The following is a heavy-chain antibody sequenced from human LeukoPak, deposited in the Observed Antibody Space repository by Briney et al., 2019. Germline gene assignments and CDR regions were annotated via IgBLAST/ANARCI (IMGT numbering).Heavy chain of an antibody. Sequence: AGGSLRLSCAASGFTFSSYAMSWVRQAPGKGLEWVSAISGSGGSTYYADSVKGRFTISRDNSKNTLYLQMNSLRAEDTAVYYCAKGGVGATPAPYVYWGQGTLVTVSS. D-gene: IGHD1-26*01. CDR3: AKGGVGATPAPYVY. V-gene: IGHV3-23*01. CDR1: GFTFSSYA. J-gene: IGHJ4*02. CDR2: ISGSGGST.